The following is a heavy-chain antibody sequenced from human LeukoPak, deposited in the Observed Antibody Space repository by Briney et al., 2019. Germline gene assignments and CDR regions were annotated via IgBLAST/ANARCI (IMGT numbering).Heavy chain of an antibody. CDR2: IYYSGST. Sequence: SETLSLTCTVSGDSISSYYWSWIRQPPGKGLEWIGYIYYSGSTNYNPSLKSRVTISVDTSKNQFSLKLSSVTAADTAVYYCARGAGGSYHNWFDPWGQGTLVTVSS. CDR1: GDSISSYY. CDR3: ARGAGGSYHNWFDP. J-gene: IGHJ5*02. D-gene: IGHD1-26*01. V-gene: IGHV4-59*01.